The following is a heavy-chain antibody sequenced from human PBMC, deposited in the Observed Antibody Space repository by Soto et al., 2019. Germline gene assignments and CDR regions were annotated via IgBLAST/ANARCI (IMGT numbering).Heavy chain of an antibody. Sequence: QVQLVQSGAEVKKPGSSVTVSCKASGGTFSSYTISWVRQAPGQGLEWMAGISPIFGTPIYAQKFQDRVTITADDSTMSAYMEMNRLTSEDTAVYYCARVAVGSRLSLDYWGQGTLVTISS. D-gene: IGHD1-26*01. CDR1: GGTFSSYT. V-gene: IGHV1-69*01. CDR3: ARVAVGSRLSLDY. CDR2: ISPIFGTP. J-gene: IGHJ4*02.